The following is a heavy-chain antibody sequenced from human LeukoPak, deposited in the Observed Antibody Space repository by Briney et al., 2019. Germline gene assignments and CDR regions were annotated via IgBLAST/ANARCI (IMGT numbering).Heavy chain of an antibody. Sequence: SETLSLTCTVSGGSISSYYWSWIRQPPGKGLEWIGYIYYGGSTNYNPSLKSRVTISVDTSKNQFSLKLSSVTAADTAVYYCARVDFHCGGACYPDAFDIWGQGTMVTVSS. CDR1: GGSISSYY. CDR2: IYYGGST. CDR3: ARVDFHCGGACYPDAFDI. D-gene: IGHD2-21*02. J-gene: IGHJ3*02. V-gene: IGHV4-59*01.